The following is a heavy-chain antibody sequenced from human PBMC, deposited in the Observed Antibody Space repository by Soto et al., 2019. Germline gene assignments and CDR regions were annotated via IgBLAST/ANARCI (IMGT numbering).Heavy chain of an antibody. CDR2: ISYDGSNR. D-gene: IGHD2-15*01. CDR1: GFTFSSYG. V-gene: IGHV3-30*18. Sequence: QVQLVESGGGVVQPGRSLRLSCAASGFTFSSYGMHWVRQSPGKGLEWVAAISYDGSNRYYADSVKGRFTISRDNSKNAMYLQMDSRRAEDTAVYYCAKGRRCSGGGCYQEEFEEWGQGTLVTVSS. CDR3: AKGRRCSGGGCYQEEFEE. J-gene: IGHJ4*02.